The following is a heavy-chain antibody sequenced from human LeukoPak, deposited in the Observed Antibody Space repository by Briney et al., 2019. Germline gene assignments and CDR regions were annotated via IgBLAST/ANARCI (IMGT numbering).Heavy chain of an antibody. D-gene: IGHD3-10*01. CDR3: ARVGTYGSGSYLSWLDY. CDR1: GGSINSYY. CDR2: INYSGTT. V-gene: IGHV4-59*08. Sequence: SETLSLTCTVSGGSINSYYWSWIRQPPGRGLEWIGTINYSGTTNYNPSLKSRVTISVYTSKNQFSLKLSSVTAADTAVYYCARVGTYGSGSYLSWLDYWGQGTLVTVSS. J-gene: IGHJ4*02.